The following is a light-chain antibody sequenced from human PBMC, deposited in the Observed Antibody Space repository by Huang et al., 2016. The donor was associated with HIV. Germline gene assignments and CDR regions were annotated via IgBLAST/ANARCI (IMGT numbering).Light chain of an antibody. V-gene: IGKV4-1*01. J-gene: IGKJ1*01. CDR3: HQYYSSPQT. Sequence: DIVMTQSPDSLAVSLGERATINCNSSQSVLYNSNNKSYLAWYHQKLGQPPKLLIYWASTRESGVPARFSGSGSGTDFTLTISSLQAEDVATYYCHQYYSSPQTFGQGSKVEIK. CDR2: WAS. CDR1: QSVLYNSNNKSY.